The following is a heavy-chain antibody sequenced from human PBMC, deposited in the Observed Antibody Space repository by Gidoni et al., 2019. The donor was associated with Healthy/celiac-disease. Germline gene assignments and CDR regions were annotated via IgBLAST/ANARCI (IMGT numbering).Heavy chain of an antibody. Sequence: VHLVPSGAEVKKPGESRRNSCKGSGYSFTSYWISWERQMPGKGLEWLGRIDPSDSDTNYSPSFQGHVTISADKSISTAYLQWSSLKASDTAMYYCARLSVVETGYYGMDVWGQGTTVTVSS. CDR2: IDPSDSDT. D-gene: IGHD2-2*01. V-gene: IGHV5-10-1*03. J-gene: IGHJ6*02. CDR3: ARLSVVETGYYGMDV. CDR1: GYSFTSYW.